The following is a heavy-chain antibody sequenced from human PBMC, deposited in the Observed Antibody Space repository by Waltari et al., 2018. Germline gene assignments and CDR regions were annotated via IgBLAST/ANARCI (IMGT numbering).Heavy chain of an antibody. CDR2: LDWDDDA. CDR3: VQADGRFGDLYDFDY. V-gene: IGHV2-5*05. J-gene: IGHJ4*02. CDR1: GFSLRSRKLG. D-gene: IGHD3-10*01. Sequence: QITLKESGPTLVKPTQTLTLTCSFSGFSLRSRKLGVGWVRQPAGKALGWLEILDWDDDARYAPSLTSRLTITKDTPKNQVVLSMTNMDPVDTGTYYCVQADGRFGDLYDFDYWGQGTLITVSS.